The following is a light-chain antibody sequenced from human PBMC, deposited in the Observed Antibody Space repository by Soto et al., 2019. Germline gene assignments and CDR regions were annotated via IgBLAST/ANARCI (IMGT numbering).Light chain of an antibody. CDR3: QQYNSWPRT. V-gene: IGKV3-15*01. CDR2: GAS. J-gene: IGKJ1*01. CDR1: QTINS. Sequence: EIVMTQSPATLSVSPGERATLSCRASQTINSLAWYQQKPGQAPRLLIYGASTRATGIPARFSGSGSGTEFTLTISSLQSEDFAVYYCQQYNSWPRTFGQGTKVDI.